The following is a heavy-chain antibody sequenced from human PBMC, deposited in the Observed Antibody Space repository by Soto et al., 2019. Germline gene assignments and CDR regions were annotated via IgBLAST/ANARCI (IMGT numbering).Heavy chain of an antibody. CDR3: AKDRAGALLWFGESPDY. D-gene: IGHD3-10*01. Sequence: PGGSLRLSCAASGFTFSSYGMHWVRQAPGKGLEWVAVISYDGSNKYYADSVKGRFTISRDNSKNTLYLQMNSLRAEDTAVYYCAKDRAGALLWFGESPDYWCQGTLVTVSS. V-gene: IGHV3-30*18. CDR2: ISYDGSNK. CDR1: GFTFSSYG. J-gene: IGHJ4*02.